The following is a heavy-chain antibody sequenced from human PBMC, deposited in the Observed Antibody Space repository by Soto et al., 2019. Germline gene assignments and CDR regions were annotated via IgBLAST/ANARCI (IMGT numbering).Heavy chain of an antibody. J-gene: IGHJ4*02. V-gene: IGHV3-23*01. CDR1: GFTFSTYA. D-gene: IGHD3-9*01. CDR3: AKSGYFDWLLSIDY. Sequence: PGGSLRLSCAASGFTFSTYAMSWVRQAPGKGLEWVSTISDSGGSTFYADSVKGRFTISRDNSKNTLYLQMNSLRAEDTAVYYCAKSGYFDWLLSIDYWGQGTLVTVSS. CDR2: ISDSGGST.